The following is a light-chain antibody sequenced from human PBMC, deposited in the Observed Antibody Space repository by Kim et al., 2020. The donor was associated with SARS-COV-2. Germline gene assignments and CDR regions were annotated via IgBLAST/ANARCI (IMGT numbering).Light chain of an antibody. V-gene: IGLV6-57*01. J-gene: IGLJ3*02. Sequence: KTLALSCTRSSGSIASNYVQWYQQRPGSSPTTVIYEDNQRPSGVPDRFSGSIDSSSNSASLTISGLKTEDEADYYCQSYDSSNQVFGGGTQLTVL. CDR3: QSYDSSNQV. CDR2: EDN. CDR1: SGSIASNY.